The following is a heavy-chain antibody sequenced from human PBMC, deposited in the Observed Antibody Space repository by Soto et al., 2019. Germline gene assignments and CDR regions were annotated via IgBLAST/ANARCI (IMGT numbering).Heavy chain of an antibody. V-gene: IGHV4-4*02. CDR3: ARYNAASGTYYFDY. J-gene: IGHJ4*02. D-gene: IGHD6-13*01. CDR2: INHRGSA. CDR1: GAPVSSTYW. Sequence: PSETLSLTCAVSGAPVSSTYWWSWVRQPPGKGPEWIGEINHRGSANYNPSLRSRVTMSVDISKSQFSLRLTSVTAADTAVYYCARYNAASGTYYFDYWGQGALVTVSS.